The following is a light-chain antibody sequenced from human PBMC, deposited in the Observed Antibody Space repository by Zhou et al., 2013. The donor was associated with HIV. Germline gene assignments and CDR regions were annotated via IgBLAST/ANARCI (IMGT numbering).Light chain of an antibody. V-gene: IGKV1-5*03. J-gene: IGKJ4*01. Sequence: DIQLTQSPSTLSASVGDRVTITCRASQSISSSLAWYQQKPGKAPKLLIYKASSLDSGVPSTFSGSGSGTEFTLTISSLQPDDFATYYCQQAVSFPLTFGAGTKVDLK. CDR1: QSISSS. CDR2: KAS. CDR3: QQAVSFPLT.